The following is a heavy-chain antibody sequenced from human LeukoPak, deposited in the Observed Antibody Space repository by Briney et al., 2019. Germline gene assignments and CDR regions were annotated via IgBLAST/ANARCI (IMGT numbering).Heavy chain of an antibody. CDR3: ARTSELHKLATDAFDI. J-gene: IGHJ3*02. D-gene: IGHD1-1*01. Sequence: SETLSLTCTVSGGSISSYYWSWIRQPPGKGLEWIGSIYYSGSTYYNPSLKSRVTISVDTSKNQFSLKLSSVTAADTAVYYCARTSELHKLATDAFDIWGQGTMVTVSS. CDR1: GGSISSYY. V-gene: IGHV4-39*07. CDR2: IYYSGST.